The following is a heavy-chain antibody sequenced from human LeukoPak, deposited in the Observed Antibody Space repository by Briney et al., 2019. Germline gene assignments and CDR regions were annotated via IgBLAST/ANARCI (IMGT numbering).Heavy chain of an antibody. V-gene: IGHV4-31*03. Sequence: SETLSLTYTVSGGSISSGGYYWSWIRQHPGKGLEWIGYIYYSGSTYYNPSLKSRVTISVDTSKNQFSLKLSSVTAADTAVYYCARAAGVGYSSSTSCPTDAFDIWGQGTMVTVSS. J-gene: IGHJ3*02. CDR1: GGSISSGGYY. CDR3: ARAAGVGYSSSTSCPTDAFDI. CDR2: IYYSGST. D-gene: IGHD2-2*01.